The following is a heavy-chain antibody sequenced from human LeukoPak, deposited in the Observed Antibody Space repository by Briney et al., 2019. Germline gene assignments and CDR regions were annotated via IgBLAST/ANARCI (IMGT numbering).Heavy chain of an antibody. Sequence: GGSLRLSCAVSGITLSTYGMSWVRQAPGKGLEWVAGISDSGGSTNYADSVKGRFTISRDNPKNTLYLQMHSLRAEDTAVYFCAIRGVVSRVILVGFHKEAYYFESWGQGALVTVSS. J-gene: IGHJ4*02. CDR2: ISDSGGST. V-gene: IGHV3-23*01. D-gene: IGHD3/OR15-3a*01. CDR1: GITLSTYG. CDR3: AIRGVVSRVILVGFHKEAYYFES.